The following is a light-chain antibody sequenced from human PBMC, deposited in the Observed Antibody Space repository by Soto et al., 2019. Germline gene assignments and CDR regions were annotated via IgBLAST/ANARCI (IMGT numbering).Light chain of an antibody. CDR1: QSLTSKY. Sequence: EFVLTQSPGALSLSAGESATLSCRTSQSLTSKYLAWYQQKPGQPPRLLIYDISTRATGIPARFSGSGSGTEFTLTISSLQSEDFAVYYCQQYNNWPEFGQGTKVDIK. J-gene: IGKJ1*01. CDR2: DIS. CDR3: QQYNNWPE. V-gene: IGKV3-15*01.